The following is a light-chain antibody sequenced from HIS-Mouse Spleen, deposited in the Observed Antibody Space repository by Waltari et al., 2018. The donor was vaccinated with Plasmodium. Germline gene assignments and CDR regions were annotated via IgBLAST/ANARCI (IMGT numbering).Light chain of an antibody. CDR3: YSTDSSGNHRV. Sequence: SYELTQPPSVSVSPGQTARITCSGDALPKKYDSWYQQKSGQAPVLVIYEDSKRPSGIPGRFSGSSSGTMATLTISGAQVEDEADYYCYSTDSSGNHRVFGGGTKLTVL. V-gene: IGLV3-10*01. CDR1: ALPKKY. CDR2: EDS. J-gene: IGLJ3*02.